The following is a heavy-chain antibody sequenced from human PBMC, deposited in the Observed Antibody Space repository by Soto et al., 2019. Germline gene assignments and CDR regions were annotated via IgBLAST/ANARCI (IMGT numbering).Heavy chain of an antibody. J-gene: IGHJ6*02. CDR2: IYYSGSA. CDR1: GGSISSSTYY. CDR3: ARHGVDYGDYASYYYYGMDV. D-gene: IGHD4-17*01. V-gene: IGHV4-39*01. Sequence: QLQLQESGPGLVKPSETLSLTCTVSGGSISSSTYYWGWIRQPPGKGLEWIGMIYYSGSAYYNPYRKSRVTISIDTSKNQFSLRLSSVTAADTAVYYCARHGVDYGDYASYYYYGMDVWGRGTTVTVSS.